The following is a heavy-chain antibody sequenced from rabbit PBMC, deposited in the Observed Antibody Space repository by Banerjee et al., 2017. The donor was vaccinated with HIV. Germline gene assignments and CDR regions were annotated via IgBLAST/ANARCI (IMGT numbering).Heavy chain of an antibody. D-gene: IGHD6-1*01. Sequence: WIAWIDGGSAGDTYYASWAKGRFTISKTSSTTVTLQMTSLTAADTATYFCARRSGVGVTGYGFSYFDLRGPGTLVTVS. V-gene: IGHV1S40*01. CDR2: IDGGSAGDT. CDR3: ARRSGVGVTGYGFSYFDL. J-gene: IGHJ4*01.